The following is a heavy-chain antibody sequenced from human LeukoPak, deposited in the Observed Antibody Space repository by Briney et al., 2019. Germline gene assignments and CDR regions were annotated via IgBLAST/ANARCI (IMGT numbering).Heavy chain of an antibody. CDR1: GGSISSGGYS. CDR3: ARGVPYYYDSSGYPPWAFDI. CDR2: IYHSGST. Sequence: SQTLSLTCAVSGGSISSGGYSWSWIRQPPGKGLEWIGYIYHSGSTYYNPSLKSRVTISVDTSKNQFSLKLSSVTAADTAVYYCARGVPYYYDSSGYPPWAFDIWGQGTMVTVSS. J-gene: IGHJ3*02. D-gene: IGHD3-22*01. V-gene: IGHV4-30-2*05.